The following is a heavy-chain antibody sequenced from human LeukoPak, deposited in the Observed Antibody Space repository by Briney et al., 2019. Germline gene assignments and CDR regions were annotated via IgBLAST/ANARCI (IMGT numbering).Heavy chain of an antibody. CDR1: GFTLSSHA. CDR2: IKQDGSEK. V-gene: IGHV3-7*01. J-gene: IGHJ4*02. D-gene: IGHD3-10*01. CDR3: ARDTWYYGSGSYYNRAYQLFDY. Sequence: GGSLRLSCAASGFTLSSHAMSWVRQAPGKGLEWVANIKQDGSEKYYVDSVKGRFTISRDNAKNSLYLQMNSLRAEDTAVYYCARDTWYYGSGSYYNRAYQLFDYWGQGTLVTVSS.